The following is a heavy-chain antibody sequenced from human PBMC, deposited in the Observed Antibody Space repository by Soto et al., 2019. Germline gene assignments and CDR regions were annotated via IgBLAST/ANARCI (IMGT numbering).Heavy chain of an antibody. Sequence: SETLSLTCTVSGGSISSYYWSWIRQHPGKGLEWIGYIYYSGSTYYNPSLKSRVTISVDTSKNQFSLKLSSVTAADTAVYYCARGSPRLRFLEWLLSAFDPWGQGTLVTVSS. V-gene: IGHV4-59*06. CDR3: ARGSPRLRFLEWLLSAFDP. J-gene: IGHJ5*02. CDR1: GGSISSYY. CDR2: IYYSGST. D-gene: IGHD3-3*01.